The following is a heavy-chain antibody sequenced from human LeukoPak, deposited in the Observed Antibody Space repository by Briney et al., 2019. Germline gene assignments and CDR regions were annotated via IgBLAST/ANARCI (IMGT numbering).Heavy chain of an antibody. CDR1: AFTFSIYA. D-gene: IGHD5-18*01. V-gene: IGHV3-23*01. J-gene: IGHJ5*02. CDR3: VRGYSYGWFDP. CDR2: IIGSGGST. Sequence: PGGSLRLSCAASAFTFSIYAMSWVRQAPGKGRGWVSTIIGSGGSTHYADSVKGRFTISRDNYKNTLYLQMNSLRADDTAVYYCVRGYSYGWFDPWGQGTLVTVSS.